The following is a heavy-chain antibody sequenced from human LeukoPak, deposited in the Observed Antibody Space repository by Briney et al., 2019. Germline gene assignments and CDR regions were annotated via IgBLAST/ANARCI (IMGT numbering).Heavy chain of an antibody. CDR3: ARDPTAYCSGGSCYSGWYFDL. J-gene: IGHJ2*01. D-gene: IGHD2-15*01. CDR2: INPNSGGT. Sequence: EASVKVSCKASGYTFTGYYMHWVRQAPGQGLEWMGWINPNSGGTNYAQKFQGRVTMTRDTSISTAYMELSRLRSDDTAVYYCARDPTAYCSGGSCYSGWYFDLWGRGTLVTVSS. V-gene: IGHV1-2*02. CDR1: GYTFTGYY.